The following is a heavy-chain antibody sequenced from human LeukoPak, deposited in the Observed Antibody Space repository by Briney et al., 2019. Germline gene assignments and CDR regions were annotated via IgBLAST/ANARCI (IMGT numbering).Heavy chain of an antibody. CDR1: GGSFSGYY. Sequence: NPSETLSLTCAVYGGSFSGYYWSWIRQPPGKGLEWIGEINHSGSTNYNPSLKSRVTISVDTSKNQFSLKLSSVTAADTAVYYCARHIPPNYYDSSGFDLYYFDYWGQGTLVTVSS. CDR2: INHSGST. V-gene: IGHV4-34*01. CDR3: ARHIPPNYYDSSGFDLYYFDY. D-gene: IGHD3-22*01. J-gene: IGHJ4*02.